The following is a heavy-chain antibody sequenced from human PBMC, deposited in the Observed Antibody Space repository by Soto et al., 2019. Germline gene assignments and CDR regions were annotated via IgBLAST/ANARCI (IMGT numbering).Heavy chain of an antibody. CDR2: NYYSGST. V-gene: IGHV4-59*08. D-gene: IGHD3-10*01. CDR1: GGSISSYY. J-gene: IGHJ6*03. Sequence: SETLSLTCTVSGGSISSYYWSWIRQPPGKGLEWIGYNYYSGSTNYNPSLKSRVTITVDTSKNQFSLKLSSVTAADTAVYYCARHSQAIEGYVSGSYYKVSSNYYYYMDVWGKGTTVTVSS. CDR3: ARHSQAIEGYVSGSYYKVSSNYYYYMDV.